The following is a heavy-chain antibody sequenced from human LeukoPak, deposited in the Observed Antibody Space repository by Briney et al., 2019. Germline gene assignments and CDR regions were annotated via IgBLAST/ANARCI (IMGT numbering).Heavy chain of an antibody. V-gene: IGHV1-18*01. Sequence: ASVKVSCKASGYTFTSYGISWVRQAPGQGLEWMGWISAYNGNTNYAQKLQGRVTMTTDTSTSTAYMELRSLRSDDTAVYYCARDRDTMVRGVFDIWGQGTMVTVSS. CDR3: ARDRDTMVRGVFDI. CDR2: ISAYNGNT. CDR1: GYTFTSYG. J-gene: IGHJ3*02. D-gene: IGHD3-10*01.